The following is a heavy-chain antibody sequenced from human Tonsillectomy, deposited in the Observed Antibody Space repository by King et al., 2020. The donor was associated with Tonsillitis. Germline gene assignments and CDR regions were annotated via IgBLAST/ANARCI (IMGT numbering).Heavy chain of an antibody. J-gene: IGHJ3*01. Sequence: LQLQESGPGLVKPSETLSLTCTVSGGSISKYYWSWIRQPPGKGLEWIGYIYYSGRTNYNPSLKSRVTIFVDTSNNQFSLRLSSVTAADTAVYYCARASTVTTGLHDGFDVWGQGKMVTVSS. D-gene: IGHD4-17*01. CDR2: IYYSGRT. CDR1: GGSISKYY. CDR3: ARASTVTTGLHDGFDV. V-gene: IGHV4-59*13.